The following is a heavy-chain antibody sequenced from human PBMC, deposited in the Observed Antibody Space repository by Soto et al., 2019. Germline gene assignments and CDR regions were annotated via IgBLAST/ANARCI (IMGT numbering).Heavy chain of an antibody. Sequence: QVQLVQSGAEVKKPGSSVKVSCKASGGTFSSYTISWVRQAPGQGLEWMGRIIPILGIANYAQKFQGRVTITADKSTSTGYMELSSLRSEDTAVYYCARDLKGIAAAGTGWFDPWGQGTLVTVSS. V-gene: IGHV1-69*08. CDR1: GGTFSSYT. D-gene: IGHD6-13*01. CDR2: IIPILGIA. CDR3: ARDLKGIAAAGTGWFDP. J-gene: IGHJ5*02.